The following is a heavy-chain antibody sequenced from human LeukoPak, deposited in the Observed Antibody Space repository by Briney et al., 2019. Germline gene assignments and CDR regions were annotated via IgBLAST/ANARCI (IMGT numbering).Heavy chain of an antibody. CDR2: ISSGGNT. CDR3: TKDRRQWVVPYFDS. V-gene: IGHV3-23*01. J-gene: IGHJ4*02. Sequence: GGSLRLSCAASGFTFSSYAMSWVRHTPGKGLEWVSGISSGGNTQYTDSVKGRFTVSRDNSKNTLHLQMDSLRAEDTAIYYCTKDRRQWVVPYFDSWGQGTVVTVSS. D-gene: IGHD6-19*01. CDR1: GFTFSSYA.